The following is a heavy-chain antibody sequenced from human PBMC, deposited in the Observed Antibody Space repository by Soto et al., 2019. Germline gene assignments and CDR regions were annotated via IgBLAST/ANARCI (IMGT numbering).Heavy chain of an antibody. J-gene: IGHJ4*02. V-gene: IGHV4-59*08. CDR2: IYYSGST. CDR1: GGSISSYY. D-gene: IGHD2-15*01. Sequence: QVQLQESGPGLVKPSETLSLTCTVSGGSISSYYWSWIRQPPGKGLEWIGYIYYSGSTNYNPALKSRLTISVDTSKNQFSLKLSSVTAADTAVYYCARRWGSADDYWGQGTLVTVSS. CDR3: ARRWGSADDY.